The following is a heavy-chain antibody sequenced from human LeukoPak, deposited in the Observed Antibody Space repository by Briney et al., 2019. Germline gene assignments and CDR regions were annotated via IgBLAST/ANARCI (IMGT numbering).Heavy chain of an antibody. CDR2: IRGSGGIT. CDR3: AKDWQSWSQGYFDY. CDR1: GFTFSSYA. Sequence: GESLKISCAASGFTFSSYAMSWVRQAPGKGLEWVSAIRGSGGITFYADSAKGRFTISRDNSKNTLYLQMNSLRAEDTAVYYCAKDWQSWSQGYFDYWGQGTLVAVSS. J-gene: IGHJ4*02. D-gene: IGHD2-8*01. V-gene: IGHV3-23*01.